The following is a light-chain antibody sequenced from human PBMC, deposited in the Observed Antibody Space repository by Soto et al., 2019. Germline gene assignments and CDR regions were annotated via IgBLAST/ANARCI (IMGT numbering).Light chain of an antibody. CDR3: QEYNDEPFT. J-gene: IGKJ3*01. CDR1: QSVRSN. CDR2: GAS. V-gene: IGKV3-15*01. Sequence: EIVMTQSPATLSVSPGEGATLSCRASQSVRSNVAWYQQRPGQAPRLLIFGASTRATGITARFSGSGSATEFTLTIRNLQSEDFAVYYCQEYNDEPFTFGPGTKVDVK.